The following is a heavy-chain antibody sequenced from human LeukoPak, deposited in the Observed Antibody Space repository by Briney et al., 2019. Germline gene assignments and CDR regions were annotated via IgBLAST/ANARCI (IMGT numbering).Heavy chain of an antibody. CDR3: ARGDYYGSRKVVAA. Sequence: GASVKVSCKASGYTFTGYYINWVRQAPAQGLEWMGWINPDGGDTNYAQKFHDRVTMTSDTSITTAYMQLSWLRSDDTAVYYCARGDYYGSRKVVAAWGQGTLVTVSS. D-gene: IGHD3-10*01. J-gene: IGHJ5*02. CDR1: GYTFTGYY. V-gene: IGHV1-2*02. CDR2: INPDGGDT.